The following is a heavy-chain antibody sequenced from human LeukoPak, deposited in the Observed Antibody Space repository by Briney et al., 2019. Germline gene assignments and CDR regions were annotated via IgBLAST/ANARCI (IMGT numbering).Heavy chain of an antibody. J-gene: IGHJ6*03. CDR3: ARGAYQLQPPFYYMDV. CDR1: GYSISSGYY. Sequence: SETLSLTCTVSGYSISSGYYWGWIRQPPGKGLEWIGSIYHSGSTHYNPSIKSRVTISVDTSKNQFSLKLSSVTAADTAVYYCARGAYQLQPPFYYMDVWGKGTTVTASS. D-gene: IGHD2-2*01. CDR2: IYHSGST. V-gene: IGHV4-38-2*02.